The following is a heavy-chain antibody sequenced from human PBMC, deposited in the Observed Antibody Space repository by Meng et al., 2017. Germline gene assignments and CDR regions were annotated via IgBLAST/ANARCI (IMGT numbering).Heavy chain of an antibody. CDR2: AYYRSKWYH. V-gene: IGHV6-1*01. CDR1: GDSVSSNSAA. Sequence: QIQLQPSGPGLVKPSQTLSLLCAISGDSVSSNSAAWNWIRQSPSRGLEWLGRAYYRSKWYHDYAESVKSRISIDPDTSKNQFSLQLRSVTPEDSAVYYCARGSYSFDSWGQRTLVTASS. D-gene: IGHD1-26*01. CDR3: ARGSYSFDS. J-gene: IGHJ4*02.